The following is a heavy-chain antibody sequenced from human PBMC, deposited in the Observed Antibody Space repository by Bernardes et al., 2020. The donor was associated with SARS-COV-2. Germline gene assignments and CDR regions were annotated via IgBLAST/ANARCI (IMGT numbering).Heavy chain of an antibody. Sequence: ASVKVSCKASGYTFTSYSMNWVRQAPGQGLEWMGWINTNTGNPTYAQGFTGRFVFSLDTSVTTAYLQISSLKAEDTAVYYCARESGVDYGDFFDYWGQGTLVTVSS. CDR1: GYTFTSYS. J-gene: IGHJ4*02. CDR3: ARESGVDYGDFFDY. D-gene: IGHD4-17*01. CDR2: INTNTGNP. V-gene: IGHV7-4-1*02.